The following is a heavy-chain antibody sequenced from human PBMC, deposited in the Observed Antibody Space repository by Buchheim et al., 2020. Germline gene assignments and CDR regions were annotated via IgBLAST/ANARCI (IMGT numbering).Heavy chain of an antibody. CDR2: ISYDGSNK. V-gene: IGHV3-30*18. CDR1: GFTFSSYG. D-gene: IGHD6-19*01. Sequence: QVQLVESGGGVVQPGRSLRLSCAASGFTFSSYGMHWVRQAPGKGLEWVAVISYDGSNKYYAHSAKGRFTISRDNSKNTLYPEMNSLGAEDTAVYYCAKDSSSGWYSSFDYWGQGTL. CDR3: AKDSSSGWYSSFDY. J-gene: IGHJ4*02.